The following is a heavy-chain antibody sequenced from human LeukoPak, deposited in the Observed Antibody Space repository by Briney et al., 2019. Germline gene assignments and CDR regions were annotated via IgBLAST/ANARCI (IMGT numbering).Heavy chain of an antibody. CDR1: GFTFANAW. J-gene: IGHJ3*02. CDR2: IRSKAAGGTT. D-gene: IGHD6-25*01. CDR3: YTEVFKSGDDGFDI. Sequence: GGSLRFSCAASGFTFANAWMNWVRQAPGKGLEWVGRIRSKAAGGTTDYTAPVKGRFTISRDDSKNTVFLQMDSLKTEDTGVYHCYTEVFKSGDDGFDIWGQGTLVTVSS. V-gene: IGHV3-15*07.